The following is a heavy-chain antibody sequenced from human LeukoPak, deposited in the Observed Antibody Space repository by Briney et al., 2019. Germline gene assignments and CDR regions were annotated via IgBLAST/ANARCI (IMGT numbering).Heavy chain of an antibody. J-gene: IGHJ4*02. D-gene: IGHD6-6*01. V-gene: IGHV1-2*02. CDR3: ARGPVGSSSDIDY. Sequence: ASVKVSCKASGYTFTGYYMHWLRQAPGQGLEWMGWINPNSGGTNYAQKFQGRVTMTRDTSISTAYMELSRLRSDDTAVYYCARGPVGSSSDIDYWGQGTLVTVSS. CDR1: GYTFTGYY. CDR2: INPNSGGT.